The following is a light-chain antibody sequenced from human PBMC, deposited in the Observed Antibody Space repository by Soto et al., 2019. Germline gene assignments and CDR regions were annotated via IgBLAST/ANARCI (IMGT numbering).Light chain of an antibody. CDR2: TTS. Sequence: DIQMTQSPSSXSASVGDRVTITCGTSQPISDYLNWYQQKPGKAPTLLIYTTSNLQSGVPSRFSGSGSATHFTLTISSLQPEDFATYYCQQNYNTPRTFRQGTKVDIK. V-gene: IGKV1-39*01. CDR1: QPISDY. CDR3: QQNYNTPRT. J-gene: IGKJ1*01.